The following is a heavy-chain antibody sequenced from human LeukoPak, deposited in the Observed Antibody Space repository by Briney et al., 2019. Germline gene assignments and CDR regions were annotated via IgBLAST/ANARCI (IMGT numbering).Heavy chain of an antibody. Sequence: PGGSLRLSCAASGFTFSTYWISWVRQAPGKGLEWLANIKQEGSDKSYVDSVKGRFTFSISSANHSMDLQMNSQRAEDTAAYQCARDLRNSGSCWGQGTLVTVSS. CDR1: GFTFSTYW. CDR2: IKQEGSDK. CDR3: ARDLRNSGSC. V-gene: IGHV3-7*01. J-gene: IGHJ4*02. D-gene: IGHD1-26*01.